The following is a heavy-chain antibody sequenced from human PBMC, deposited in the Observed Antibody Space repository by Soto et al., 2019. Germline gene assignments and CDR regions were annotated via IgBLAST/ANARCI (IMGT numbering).Heavy chain of an antibody. CDR3: ATSRTSIAVAGVTAYSFDY. CDR2: INPNSGGT. V-gene: IGHV1-2*04. Sequence: ASVKVSCKTTGYTYTDFYMHWVRQAPGQGLEWMGWINPNSGGTKYAQNFQGWVTMTRDTSISTAYMELSRLLSVDTAVYYRATSRTSIAVAGVTAYSFDYWGQGTLVTVSS. D-gene: IGHD6-19*01. CDR1: GYTYTDFY. J-gene: IGHJ4*02.